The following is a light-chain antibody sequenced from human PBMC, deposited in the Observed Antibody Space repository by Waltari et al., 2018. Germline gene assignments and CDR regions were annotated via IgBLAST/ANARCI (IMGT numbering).Light chain of an antibody. CDR2: AAS. CDR1: QGVSTY. CDR3: QQYHDYPWT. V-gene: IGKV1-8*01. J-gene: IGKJ1*01. Sequence: AIRMTQSPSSLSASIGDRVTISCRASQGVSTYLAWYQQKPGRAPCLLIHAASTLQSGVPSRFSGSGTGTDFTLTITCLQSEDFATYYCQQYHDYPWTFGQGTKVEI.